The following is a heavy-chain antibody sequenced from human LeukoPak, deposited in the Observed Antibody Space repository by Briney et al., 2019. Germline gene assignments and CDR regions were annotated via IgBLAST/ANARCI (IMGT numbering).Heavy chain of an antibody. D-gene: IGHD2-2*01. CDR2: INPSGGGT. CDR1: GYTFTGYY. V-gene: IGHV1-46*01. Sequence: ASVKVSCKASGYTFTGYYTHWVRQAPGQGLEWMGVINPSGGGTTYAQKFQGRVTMTRDTSTSTVYMDLSSLRSEDTAVYYCARRSLRSSRPFDYWGQGTLVTISS. J-gene: IGHJ4*02. CDR3: ARRSLRSSRPFDY.